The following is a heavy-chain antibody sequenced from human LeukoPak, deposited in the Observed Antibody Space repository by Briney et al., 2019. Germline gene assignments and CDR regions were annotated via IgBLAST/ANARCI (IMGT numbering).Heavy chain of an antibody. CDR2: IYYRTHWYD. CDR1: GDSVSSKSGG. J-gene: IGHJ6*03. CDR3: ARLGGAIYFYYMDV. V-gene: IGHV6-1*01. D-gene: IGHD2-2*02. Sequence: SQTLSLTCGISGDSVSSKSGGWNWIRQSPSRGLEWLGRIYYRTHWYDDYAASVRSRITINPDTSKNQFSLKLTSVTAADTAVYYCARLGGAIYFYYMDVWGKGTTVTISS.